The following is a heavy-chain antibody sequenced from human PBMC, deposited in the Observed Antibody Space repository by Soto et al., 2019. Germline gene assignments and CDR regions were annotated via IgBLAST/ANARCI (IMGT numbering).Heavy chain of an antibody. CDR3: ARGCLGWDIVVVPAAYNWFDP. V-gene: IGHV4-34*01. Sequence: SETLSLTCAVYGGSFSGYYWSWIRQPPGKGLEWIGEINHSGSTNYNPSLKSRVTISVDTSKNQFSLKLSSVTAADTAVYYCARGCLGWDIVVVPAAYNWFDPWGQETMVTVSS. CDR1: GGSFSGYY. D-gene: IGHD2-2*01. CDR2: INHSGST. J-gene: IGHJ5*02.